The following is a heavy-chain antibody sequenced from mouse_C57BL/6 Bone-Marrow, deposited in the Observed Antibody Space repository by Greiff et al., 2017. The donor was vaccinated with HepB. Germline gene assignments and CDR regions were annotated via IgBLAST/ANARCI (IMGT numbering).Heavy chain of an antibody. J-gene: IGHJ2*01. V-gene: IGHV1-69*01. CDR2: IDPSDSYT. Sequence: QVQLQQPGAELVMPGASVKLSCKASGYTFTSYCMHWVKQRPGQGLEWIGEIDPSDSYTNYNKKFKGKSTFTVDKSASTAYMQLSSLTSEDSAVYYCARGHYGRGDYWGQGTTLTVSS. D-gene: IGHD1-1*01. CDR1: GYTFTSYC. CDR3: ARGHYGRGDY.